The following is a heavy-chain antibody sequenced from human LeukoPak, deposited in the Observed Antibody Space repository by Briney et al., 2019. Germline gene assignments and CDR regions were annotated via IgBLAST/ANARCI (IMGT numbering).Heavy chain of an antibody. J-gene: IGHJ4*02. CDR3: ARSGVTVYCSGGSCPTKN. Sequence: PGGSLRLSCAASGFTFSSYAMHWVRQAPGKGLEWVAVISYDGSNKYYADSVKGRFTISRDNSKNTLYLQMNRLRAEDTAVYYCARSGVTVYCSGGSCPTKNWGQGTLVTVSS. CDR2: ISYDGSNK. V-gene: IGHV3-30*01. CDR1: GFTFSSYA. D-gene: IGHD2-15*01.